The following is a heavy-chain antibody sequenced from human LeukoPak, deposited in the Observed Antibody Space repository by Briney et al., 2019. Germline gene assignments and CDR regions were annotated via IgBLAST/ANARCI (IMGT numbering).Heavy chain of an antibody. CDR1: GYSISSGYY. CDR3: ARSGIYYDSSGYYYYYYYMDV. V-gene: IGHV4-61*01. Sequence: PSETLSLTCTLSGYSISSGYYWGWIRQPPGKGLEWIGYIYYSGSTNYNPSLKSRVTISVDTSKNQFSLKLSSVTAADTAVYYCARSGIYYDSSGYYYYYYYMDVWGKGTTVTVSS. J-gene: IGHJ6*03. D-gene: IGHD3-22*01. CDR2: IYYSGST.